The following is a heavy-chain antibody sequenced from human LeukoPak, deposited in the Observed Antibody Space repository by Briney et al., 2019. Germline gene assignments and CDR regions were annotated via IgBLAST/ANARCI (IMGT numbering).Heavy chain of an antibody. V-gene: IGHV3-74*01. D-gene: IGHD3-10*01. CDR3: VRDGPMIRGVPYMDV. CDR2: IDTDGGT. Sequence: GGSLRLSCAASGFTFRSYWMHWVRQAPGKGLVWVSRIDTDGGTSYADSVKGRFTISRDNAKNTLYLQMNSLRAEDTAVYYCVRDGPMIRGVPYMDVWGKGTTVTVSS. CDR1: GFTFRSYW. J-gene: IGHJ6*03.